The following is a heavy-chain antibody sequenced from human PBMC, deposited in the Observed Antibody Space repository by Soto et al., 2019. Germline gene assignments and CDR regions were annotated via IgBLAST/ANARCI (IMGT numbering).Heavy chain of an antibody. CDR3: ASMIGDPVLSFDS. D-gene: IGHD3-10*02. Sequence: QVQLQESGPGLVKPSETLSLTCTVSGGSISSYYWSWIRQPPGKGLEWIGFIFYSGSTSYYPSLKSRVPISIDTSEYQFSLTLTSVPAADTAVYYCASMIGDPVLSFDSWGQGTLVAVSS. V-gene: IGHV4-59*01. J-gene: IGHJ5*01. CDR1: GGSISSYY. CDR2: IFYSGST.